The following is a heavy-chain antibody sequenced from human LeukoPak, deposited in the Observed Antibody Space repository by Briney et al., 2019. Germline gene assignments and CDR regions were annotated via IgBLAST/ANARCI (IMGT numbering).Heavy chain of an antibody. CDR1: GASISGGTYY. Sequence: KPSETLSLTCSVSGASISGGTYYWGWIRQPPGKGLEWIGSIYYTGSTYDSPSLKSRVTISVDTSKNQFSLKLSSVTAADTAVYYCARRGGSGRAFDYWGQGTLVTVSS. J-gene: IGHJ4*02. CDR2: IYYTGST. CDR3: ARRGGSGRAFDY. V-gene: IGHV4-39*01. D-gene: IGHD1-26*01.